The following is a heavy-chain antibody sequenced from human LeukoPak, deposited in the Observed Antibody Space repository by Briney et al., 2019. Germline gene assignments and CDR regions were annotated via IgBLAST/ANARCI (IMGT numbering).Heavy chain of an antibody. CDR3: ARGEYQLPGDS. J-gene: IGHJ4*02. Sequence: GGSLRLSCAASGFTFSSCWMSWVRQAPGKGLEWVANIKQDGSEKYYVDSVKGRFTISRENAKNSLYLQMNSLRAEDTAVYYCARGEYQLPGDSWGQGTLVTVSS. V-gene: IGHV3-7*03. D-gene: IGHD2-2*01. CDR2: IKQDGSEK. CDR1: GFTFSSCW.